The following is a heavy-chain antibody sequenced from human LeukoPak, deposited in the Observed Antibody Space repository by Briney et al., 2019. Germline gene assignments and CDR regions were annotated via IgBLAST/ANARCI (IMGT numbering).Heavy chain of an antibody. V-gene: IGHV3-33*05. J-gene: IGHJ4*02. Sequence: PGGSLRLSCAASGFTFSSFGMHWVRQAPGRGLEWVALILYDEKYYADSVKGRFTISRDNSRNTLCLQMDSLRAEDTAVYYCARYCSGGCYSGVDYWGQGTLVTVPS. CDR3: ARYCSGGCYSGVDY. D-gene: IGHD2-15*01. CDR1: GFTFSSFG. CDR2: ILYDEK.